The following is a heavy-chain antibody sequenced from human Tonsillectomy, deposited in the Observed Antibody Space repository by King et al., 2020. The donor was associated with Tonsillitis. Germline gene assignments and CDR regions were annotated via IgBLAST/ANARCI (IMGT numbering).Heavy chain of an antibody. Sequence: QLVQSGAEVKKPGASVKVSCKASGYTFTDYYMHWVRQAPGQGPEWMGRIKPNSGGTNYAQKFQGRVTMTRDTSISTAYMEVSRLRYDDTAVYYCARDQGYCSRSSCYAINLFDYWGQGTLVTVSS. CDR2: IKPNSGGT. J-gene: IGHJ4*02. D-gene: IGHD2-2*01. CDR1: GYTFTDYY. CDR3: ARDQGYCSRSSCYAINLFDY. V-gene: IGHV1-2*02.